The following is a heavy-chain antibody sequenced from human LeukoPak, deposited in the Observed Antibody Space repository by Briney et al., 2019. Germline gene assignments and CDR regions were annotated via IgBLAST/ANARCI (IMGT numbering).Heavy chain of an antibody. J-gene: IGHJ3*02. Sequence: PGGSLRLSCAASGFTFSSYWMHWVRQAPGKGLVWVSRINSDGSSTSYADSVKGRFTISRDNAKNTLYLQMNSLRAADTAVYYCAKGYYGDYLRGAFDIWGQGTMVTVSS. CDR2: INSDGSST. CDR3: AKGYYGDYLRGAFDI. V-gene: IGHV3-74*01. CDR1: GFTFSSYW. D-gene: IGHD4-17*01.